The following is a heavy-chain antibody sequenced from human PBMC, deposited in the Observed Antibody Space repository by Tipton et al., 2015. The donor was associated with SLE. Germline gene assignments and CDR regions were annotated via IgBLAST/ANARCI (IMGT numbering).Heavy chain of an antibody. J-gene: IGHJ6*03. CDR1: GGSISSGSYY. V-gene: IGHV4-61*02. Sequence: TLSLTCTVSGGSISSGSYYWTWIRQPAGKGLEWIGRIYTSGSTNYNPSLKSRVTISVDTSKNQFSLKLSSVTAADTAVYYCARQGYSSSSLTPNYYYYYYMDVWGKGTTVTVSS. D-gene: IGHD6-13*01. CDR2: IYTSGST. CDR3: ARQGYSSSSLTPNYYYYYYMDV.